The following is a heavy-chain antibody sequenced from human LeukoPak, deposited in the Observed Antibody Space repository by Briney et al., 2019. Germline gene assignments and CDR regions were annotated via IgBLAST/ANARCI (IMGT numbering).Heavy chain of an antibody. J-gene: IGHJ6*03. CDR2: FDPEDGET. Sequence: ASVKVSCKVSGYTLTELSMHWVRQAPGKGLEWMGGFDPEDGETIYAQKFQGRVTMTEDTSTVTAYMELSSLRSEDTAVYYCATRAGYCSSTSCYTSDYYYYMDVWGKGTTVTVSS. V-gene: IGHV1-24*01. CDR3: ATRAGYCSSTSCYTSDYYYYMDV. CDR1: GYTLTELS. D-gene: IGHD2-2*02.